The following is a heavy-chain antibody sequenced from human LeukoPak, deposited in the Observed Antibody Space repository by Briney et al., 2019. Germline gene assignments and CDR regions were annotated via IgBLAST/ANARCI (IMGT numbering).Heavy chain of an antibody. J-gene: IGHJ4*02. D-gene: IGHD5-18*01. V-gene: IGHV3-7*01. Sequence: QTGGSLRLSCAASGFTFSSYWMSWVRQAPGKGLEWEANIKQDGSEKYYVDSVKGRFTISRDNAKNSLYLQMNSLRAEDTAVYYCARGRLNSYGYFDYWGQGTLVTVSS. CDR1: GFTFSSYW. CDR2: IKQDGSEK. CDR3: ARGRLNSYGYFDY.